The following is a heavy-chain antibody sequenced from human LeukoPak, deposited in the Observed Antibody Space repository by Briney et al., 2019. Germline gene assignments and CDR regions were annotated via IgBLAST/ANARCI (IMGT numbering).Heavy chain of an antibody. J-gene: IGHJ6*02. CDR1: GFTFSSNS. D-gene: IGHD3-9*01. V-gene: IGHV3-21*01. CDR2: ISSSSSYI. Sequence: GGSLRLSCAASGFTFSSNSMNWVRQAPGKGLEWVPSISSSSSYIYYADSVKGRFTISRDNAKNSLYLQMNSLRAEDTAVYYCARKGYDILTGYYSPYGMDVWGQGTTVTVSS. CDR3: ARKGYDILTGYYSPYGMDV.